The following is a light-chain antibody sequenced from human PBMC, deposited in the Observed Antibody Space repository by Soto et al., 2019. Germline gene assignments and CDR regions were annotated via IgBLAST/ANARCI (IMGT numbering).Light chain of an antibody. CDR2: DVS. J-gene: IGLJ2*01. CDR1: NSDVGLYNF. Sequence: QSALTQPRSVSGSPGQSVTITCTGTNSDVGLYNFVSWYQQHPGKAPKLMIYDVSTRPSGVPDRFSGSKSGNTASLTISGLQADDEADYYCCSYAGSYTKVFGGGTKLTVL. CDR3: CSYAGSYTKV. V-gene: IGLV2-11*01.